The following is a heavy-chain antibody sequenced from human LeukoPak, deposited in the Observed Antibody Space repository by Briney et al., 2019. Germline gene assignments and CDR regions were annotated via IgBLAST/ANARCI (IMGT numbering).Heavy chain of an antibody. CDR2: IIPIFGTA. Sequence: GASVKVSCKASGGTFSSYAISWVRQAPGQGLEWMGGIIPIFGTANYAQKFQGRVTITADESTSTAYMELSSLRSEDTAVYYCARDACSSRICSAGGNWFDPWGQGTLVTASS. J-gene: IGHJ5*02. CDR3: ARDACSSRICSAGGNWFDP. V-gene: IGHV1-69*13. CDR1: GGTFSSYA. D-gene: IGHD2-2*01.